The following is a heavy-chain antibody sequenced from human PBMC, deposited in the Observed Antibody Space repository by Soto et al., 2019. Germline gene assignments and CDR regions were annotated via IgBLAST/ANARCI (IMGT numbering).Heavy chain of an antibody. Sequence: PSETLSLTCTVSGGSISSYYWSWIRQPPGKGLEWIGYIYYSGSTNYNPSLKSRVTISVDTSKNQFSLKLTSVTAADTAVYYCARLKGSGPPLDYWGQGALVTVSS. D-gene: IGHD6-19*01. J-gene: IGHJ4*02. V-gene: IGHV4-59*08. CDR2: IYYSGST. CDR3: ARLKGSGPPLDY. CDR1: GGSISSYY.